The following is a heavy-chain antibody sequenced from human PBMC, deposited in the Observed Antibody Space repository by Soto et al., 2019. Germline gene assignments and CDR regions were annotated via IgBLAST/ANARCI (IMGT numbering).Heavy chain of an antibody. V-gene: IGHV4-59*01. CDR1: GGSITSSY. CDR3: ARGEDAFFYYGLDV. J-gene: IGHJ6*02. D-gene: IGHD3-10*01. CDR2: IYDTGISGYTPST. Sequence: SETLSLTCTVSGGSITSSYWSWIRRPAGKGLEWIAYIYDTGISGYTPSTSYNPSLKSRVTMSVXXXXXXXXXXXXXVTAADTAVYYCARGEDAFFYYGLDVWGQGITVTVSS.